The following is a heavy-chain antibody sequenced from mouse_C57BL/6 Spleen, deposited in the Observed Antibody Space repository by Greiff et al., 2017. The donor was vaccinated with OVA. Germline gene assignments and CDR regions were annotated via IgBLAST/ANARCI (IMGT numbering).Heavy chain of an antibody. D-gene: IGHD2-3*01. J-gene: IGHJ4*01. CDR3: ARAGDGYLYAMDY. V-gene: IGHV1-64*01. Sequence: QVQLQQSGAELVKPGASVKLSCKASGYTFTSYWMHWVKQRPGQGLEWIGMIHPNSGSTNYNEKFKSKATLTVDKSSSTAYMQLSSLTSEDSAVYYCARAGDGYLYAMDYWGQGTSVTVSS. CDR1: GYTFTSYW. CDR2: IHPNSGST.